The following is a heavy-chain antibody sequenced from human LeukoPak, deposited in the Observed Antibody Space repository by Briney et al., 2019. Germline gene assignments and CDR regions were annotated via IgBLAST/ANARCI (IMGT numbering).Heavy chain of an antibody. CDR2: IGIAGDT. CDR1: AFTFSSYD. CDR3: TRGQLVRAGYFDL. D-gene: IGHD3-10*01. J-gene: IGHJ5*02. V-gene: IGHV3-13*01. Sequence: PGGSLRLSCAASAFTFSSYDIHWVRQATGKGLEWVSAIGIAGDTYYLDSVKGRFTISRENAKNSLYLQMNSLRVGDTAVYYCTRGQLVRAGYFDLWGQGTLVTVSS.